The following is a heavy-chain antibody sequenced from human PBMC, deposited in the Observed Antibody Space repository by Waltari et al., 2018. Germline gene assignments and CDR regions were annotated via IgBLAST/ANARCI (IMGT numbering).Heavy chain of an antibody. Sequence: QVQLQESGPGLVKPSQTLSLTRAVPAGSISSDKYYWAWFRQPAGKAVEWIGRIHSSGSTDFNPSLKSRVTIPFDTSKNQFSLKLTSVTAADAAVYYCAREGDIGVNRGTYGLDVWGQGTTVTVSS. CDR3: AREGDIGVNRGTYGLDV. CDR2: IHSSGST. CDR1: AGSISSDKYY. V-gene: IGHV4-61*02. D-gene: IGHD2-15*01. J-gene: IGHJ6*02.